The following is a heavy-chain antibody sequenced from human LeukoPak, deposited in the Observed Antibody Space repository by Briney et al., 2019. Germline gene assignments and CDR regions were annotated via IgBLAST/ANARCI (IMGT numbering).Heavy chain of an antibody. CDR3: AKDGYNYDSSGHFDY. D-gene: IGHD3-22*01. Sequence: GGSLRLSCAASGFTFSLFAMHWVRQAPGKGLEWVSAISGSGGATYHADADSVKGRFTISRDNSKNALYLEINNLRAEDAAVYYCAKDGYNYDSSGHFDYWGQGTLVTVSS. J-gene: IGHJ4*02. CDR2: ISGSGGAT. V-gene: IGHV3-23*01. CDR1: GFTFSLFA.